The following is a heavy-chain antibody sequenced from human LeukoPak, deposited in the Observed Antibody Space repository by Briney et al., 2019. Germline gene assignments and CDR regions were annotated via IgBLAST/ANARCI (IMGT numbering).Heavy chain of an antibody. V-gene: IGHV3-23*01. D-gene: IGHD4-11*01. J-gene: IGHJ4*02. CDR3: ARWGNDYSQFNS. CDR2: VSGSGDNT. Sequence: GGSLRLSCAASGFTFNNYAMTWVRQAPGKGLEWVSVVSGSGDNTNYADSVKGRFTISRDNSKNTLFLQMNSLRTEDTAVYFCARWGNDYSQFNSWGQGTLVTVS. CDR1: GFTFNNYA.